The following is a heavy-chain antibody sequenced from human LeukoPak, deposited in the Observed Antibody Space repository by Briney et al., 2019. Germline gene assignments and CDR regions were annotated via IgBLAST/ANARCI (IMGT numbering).Heavy chain of an antibody. Sequence: SETLSLTCTVSGRSFSSSSYYWGWIRQPPGKERDWIVSIYSSESTYYNPSLRRRVIISVDTSKNLYSLKLSSVTAADTAVYYSARHDTIVVVVIDYWGQGTLVTVSS. J-gene: IGHJ4*02. V-gene: IGHV4-39*01. D-gene: IGHD3-3*01. CDR1: GRSFSSSSYY. CDR3: ARHDTIVVVVIDY. CDR2: IYSSEST.